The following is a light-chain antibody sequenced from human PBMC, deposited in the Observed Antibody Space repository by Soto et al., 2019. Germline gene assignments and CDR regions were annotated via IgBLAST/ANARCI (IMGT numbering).Light chain of an antibody. J-gene: IGLJ3*02. CDR3: SSYAGRNNWV. Sequence: QSVLTQPPSASGSPGQRVTISCSGSSSNIGSNTVNWYQQLPGTAPKLLMYSNSQRPSGVPDRFSGSKSGTSASLAISGLQSEDEADYYCSSYAGRNNWVFGGGTKVTVL. CDR1: SSNIGSNT. V-gene: IGLV1-44*01. CDR2: SNS.